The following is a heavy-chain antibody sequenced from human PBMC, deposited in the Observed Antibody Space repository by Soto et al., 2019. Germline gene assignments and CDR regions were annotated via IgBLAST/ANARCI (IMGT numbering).Heavy chain of an antibody. CDR1: GGSFSSYA. Sequence: QVQLVQSGAEVKKPGSSVKVSCKASGGSFSSYAISWVRQAPGQGLEWMGGIIPIFGTPSYAQKFQGRVTITADESTSRAYIELSSLRCDDRAVYYCAREYRSSSGRFDNWGQGTLFAVSS. D-gene: IGHD6-6*01. V-gene: IGHV1-69*01. CDR3: AREYRSSSGRFDN. CDR2: IIPIFGTP. J-gene: IGHJ4*02.